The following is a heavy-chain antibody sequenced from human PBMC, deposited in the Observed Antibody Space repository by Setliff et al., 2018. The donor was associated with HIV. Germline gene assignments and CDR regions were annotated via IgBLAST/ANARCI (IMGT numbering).Heavy chain of an antibody. D-gene: IGHD6-13*01. Sequence: GGSLRLSCSGSGFVFGTYALHWVRQAPGKGLQYISAITSDGNNTYYADSVKGRFTISRGNSKKTLFLQMDSLRIDDTAIYYCVKERWSTRYFDLWGRGSLVTVSS. CDR1: GFVFGTYA. CDR2: ITSDGNNT. J-gene: IGHJ2*01. V-gene: IGHV3-64D*08. CDR3: VKERWSTRYFDL.